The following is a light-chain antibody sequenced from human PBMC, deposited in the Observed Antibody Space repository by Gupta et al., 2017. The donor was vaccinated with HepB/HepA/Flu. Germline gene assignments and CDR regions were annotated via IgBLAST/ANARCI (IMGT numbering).Light chain of an antibody. V-gene: IGKV3-11*01. CDR1: QSVSSY. CDR2: DAS. Sequence: DSVLTQSPPTVSLSPGERATLSRRASQSVSSYLAWYQQKPGQAPRLLIYDASNRATGIPARFSGSGSGTDFTLTISSLEPEDFAVYYCQQRSNWPQLTFGGGTKVEIK. J-gene: IGKJ4*01. CDR3: QQRSNWPQLT.